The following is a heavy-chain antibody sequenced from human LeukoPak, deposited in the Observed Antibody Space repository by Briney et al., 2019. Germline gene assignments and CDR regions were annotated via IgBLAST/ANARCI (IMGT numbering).Heavy chain of an antibody. D-gene: IGHD2-15*01. J-gene: IGHJ6*03. Sequence: GASVKVSCKASGGTFSSYAISWVRQAPGQGLEWMGGIIPIFGTANYAQKFQGRVTITADESTSTAYMELSSLRSEDTAVYYCASGRSRYCSGGSCYWGALYYYYYYYMDVWGKGTTVTISS. CDR2: IIPIFGTA. CDR3: ASGRSRYCSGGSCYWGALYYYYYYYMDV. V-gene: IGHV1-69*13. CDR1: GGTFSSYA.